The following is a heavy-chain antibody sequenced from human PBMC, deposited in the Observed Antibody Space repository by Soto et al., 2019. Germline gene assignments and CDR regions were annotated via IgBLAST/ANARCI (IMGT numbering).Heavy chain of an antibody. D-gene: IGHD3-22*01. CDR1: GFTFSSYG. CDR3: AKDTYYLDSSGYYVFDS. Sequence: QVQLVESGGGVVQPGRSLRLSCAASGFTFSSYGIHWVRQAPGKGLEWVAVISYDGGNKHYADSVQGRFTISRDNSKNKLYLQMNSLRAEDTAVYYCAKDTYYLDSSGYYVFDSWGQGTLVTVSS. V-gene: IGHV3-30*18. J-gene: IGHJ4*02. CDR2: ISYDGGNK.